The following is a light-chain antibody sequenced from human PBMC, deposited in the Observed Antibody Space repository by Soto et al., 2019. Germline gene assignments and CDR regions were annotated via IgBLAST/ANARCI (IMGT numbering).Light chain of an antibody. CDR2: GNS. V-gene: IGLV1-40*01. J-gene: IGLJ1*01. Sequence: SVLTQPPPVSWAPGQRGTLSCPGGSPKNGAGYDVHWYQQLPGTAPKLLIYGNSNRPSGVPDRFSGSKSGTSASLAITGLQAEDEADYYCQSYDSSLSGFYVFGTGTKVTVL. CDR1: SPKNGAGYD. CDR3: QSYDSSLSGFYV.